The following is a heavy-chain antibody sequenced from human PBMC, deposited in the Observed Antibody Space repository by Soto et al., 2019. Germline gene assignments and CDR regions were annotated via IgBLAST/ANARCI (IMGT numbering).Heavy chain of an antibody. CDR2: IYYSGST. J-gene: IGHJ6*02. Sequence: PSETLSLTSSVSGGAISSYYWSWIRQPPGKGLEWIGYIYYSGSTNYNPSLKSRVTISVDTSKNQFSLKLSSVTAADTAVYYCAGNSRTRYYYGMDVWGQGTTVTVSS. CDR3: AGNSRTRYYYGMDV. CDR1: GGAISSYY. V-gene: IGHV4-59*01.